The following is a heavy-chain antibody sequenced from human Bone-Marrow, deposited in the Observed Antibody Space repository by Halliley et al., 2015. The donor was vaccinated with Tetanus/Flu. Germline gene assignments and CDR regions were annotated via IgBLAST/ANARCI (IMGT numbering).Heavy chain of an antibody. CDR2: ITGSGGST. Sequence: SLRLSCTASGLTFGSFAMSWVRQAPGKGLEWVSAITGSGGSTLYAGSVKGRLTISRDNSKNTLFLQMNNLRAEDTAVYYCARAIQLDDWGQGILVTVSS. CDR1: GLTFGSFA. J-gene: IGHJ4*02. CDR3: ARAIQLDD. V-gene: IGHV3-23*01.